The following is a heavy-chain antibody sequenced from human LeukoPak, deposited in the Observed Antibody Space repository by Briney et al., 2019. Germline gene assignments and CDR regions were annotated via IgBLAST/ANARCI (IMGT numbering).Heavy chain of an antibody. CDR3: VADYYYYGMDV. CDR1: GFTFSSYS. Sequence: GGSLRLSCAASGFTFSSYSMNWVRQAPGKGLEWVANIKQDGSEKYYVDSVKGRFTISRDNAKNSLYLQMNSLRAEDTAVYYCVADYYYYGMDVWGQGTTVTVSS. CDR2: IKQDGSEK. J-gene: IGHJ6*02. V-gene: IGHV3-7*01.